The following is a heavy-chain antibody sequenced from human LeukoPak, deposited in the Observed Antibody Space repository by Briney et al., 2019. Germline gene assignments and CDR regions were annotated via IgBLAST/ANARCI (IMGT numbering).Heavy chain of an antibody. Sequence: ASVKVSCKASGYTFTSYDINWVRQATGQGLEWMGWMNPNSGNTGYAQKFQGRATMTRNTSISTAYMELSSLRSEDTAVYYCARVGSGYSASYYYYYMDVWGKGTTVTISS. CDR2: MNPNSGNT. J-gene: IGHJ6*03. CDR1: GYTFTSYD. D-gene: IGHD3-22*01. V-gene: IGHV1-8*01. CDR3: ARVGSGYSASYYYYYMDV.